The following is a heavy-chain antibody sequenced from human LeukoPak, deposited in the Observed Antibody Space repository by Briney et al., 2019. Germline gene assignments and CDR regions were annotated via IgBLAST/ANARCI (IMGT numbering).Heavy chain of an antibody. CDR1: GYSFTNYW. Sequence: GESLKISCKGSGYSFTNYWIGWVRQMPGRGLEWMGIFYPGDSDTRYSPSFQGQVTISADKSISTAYLQWSSLKASDTAMYYCARLYAYYDFWSGYGAFDYWGQGTLVTVSS. D-gene: IGHD3-3*01. J-gene: IGHJ4*02. CDR2: FYPGDSDT. CDR3: ARLYAYYDFWSGYGAFDY. V-gene: IGHV5-51*01.